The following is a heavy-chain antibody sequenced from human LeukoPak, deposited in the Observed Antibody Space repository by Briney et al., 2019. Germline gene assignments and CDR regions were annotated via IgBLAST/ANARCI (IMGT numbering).Heavy chain of an antibody. V-gene: IGHV1-46*01. CDR1: GYTFTSYY. CDR3: AREGVGGCSSTSCYYFDY. Sequence: ASVKVSCKASGYTFTSYYMHWVRQAPGQGLEWMGIINPSGGSTSYAQKFQGRVTMTRDTSTSTVYMELSSQRSEDTAVYYCAREGVGGCSSTSCYYFDYWGQGTLVTVSS. J-gene: IGHJ4*02. CDR2: INPSGGST. D-gene: IGHD2-2*01.